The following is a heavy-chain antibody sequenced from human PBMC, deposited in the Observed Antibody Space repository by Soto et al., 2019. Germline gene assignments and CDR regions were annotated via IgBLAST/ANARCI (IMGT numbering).Heavy chain of an antibody. CDR2: IYYSGST. J-gene: IGHJ4*02. CDR1: GGSISSSSYY. V-gene: IGHV4-39*01. Sequence: QLQLQESGPGLVKPSETLSLTCTVSGGSISSSSYYWGWIRQPPGKGLEWIGSIYYSGSTYYNPSLKSLVTISVDTSKNQFSLKLSSVNAADTAVYYCARRPIDPIVVVPGDSDYWGQGTLVTVSS. CDR3: ARRPIDPIVVVPGDSDY. D-gene: IGHD2-2*01.